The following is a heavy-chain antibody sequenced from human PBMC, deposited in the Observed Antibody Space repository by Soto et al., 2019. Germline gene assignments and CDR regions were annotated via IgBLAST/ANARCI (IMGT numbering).Heavy chain of an antibody. V-gene: IGHV1-69*13. J-gene: IGHJ4*02. D-gene: IGHD3-9*01. CDR3: ARVGRSFDWLLDY. Sequence: ASVKVSCKASGGTFSTNTISWVRQAPGQGLEWMGGIIPILDATNYAQRFQGRVTITADESTSTAYMELSSLRSVDTAVYYCARVGRSFDWLLDYWGQGTLVTVS. CDR1: GGTFSTNT. CDR2: IIPILDAT.